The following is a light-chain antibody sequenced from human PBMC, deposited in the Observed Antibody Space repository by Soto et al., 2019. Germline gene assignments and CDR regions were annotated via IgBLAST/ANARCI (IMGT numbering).Light chain of an antibody. V-gene: IGKV1-5*01. CDR2: HAS. J-gene: IGKJ5*01. CDR1: QSISNW. Sequence: DIQMTQSPSTLPASVGDRVTITCRASQSISNWLAWYQQKPGTAPKVLIYHASNLQSGVPSRFSGTGSGTDLTLTVSCLQSEDFATYYCQQYYSYPITFGQGTRLEIK. CDR3: QQYYSYPIT.